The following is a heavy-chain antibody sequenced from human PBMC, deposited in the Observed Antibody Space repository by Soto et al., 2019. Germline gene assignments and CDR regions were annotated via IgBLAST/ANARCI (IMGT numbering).Heavy chain of an antibody. J-gene: IGHJ6*02. CDR3: AKSAGDYSHQYKRMDV. CDR2: ISYDGSEE. CDR1: APTVSNYG. V-gene: IGHV3-30*18. Sequence: GGSLRLSCVGSAPTVSNYGMHWVRQAPGKGLEWVALISYDGSEEYYADSVKGRFTLSRDNSKNNIYLEMNGLRPEDTAVYYCAKSAGDYSHQYKRMDVWGQGNTVTVSS. D-gene: IGHD1-20*01.